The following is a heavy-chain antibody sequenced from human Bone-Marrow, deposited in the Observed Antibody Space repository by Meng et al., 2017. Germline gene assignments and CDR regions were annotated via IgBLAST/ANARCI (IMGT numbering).Heavy chain of an antibody. Sequence: ASVKVSCKASGYTFTGYYMHWVRQAPGQGLEWMGWINPNSGGTNYAQKFQGRVTMTTDTSTSTAYMELRSLRSDDTAVYYCARVRWPRSGEWGFDPWGQGTLVTVSS. CDR1: GYTFTGYY. CDR2: INPNSGGT. CDR3: ARVRWPRSGEWGFDP. V-gene: IGHV1-2*02. J-gene: IGHJ5*02. D-gene: IGHD5-12*01.